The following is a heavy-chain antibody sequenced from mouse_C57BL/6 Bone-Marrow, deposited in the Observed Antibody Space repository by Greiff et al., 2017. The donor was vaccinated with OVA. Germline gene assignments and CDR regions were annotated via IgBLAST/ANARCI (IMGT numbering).Heavy chain of an antibody. CDR1: GFTFSNYW. V-gene: IGHV6-3*01. J-gene: IGHJ3*01. CDR2: IRLKSDNYAT. Sequence: EVQGVESGGGLVQPGGSMKLSCVASGFTFSNYWMNWVRQSPEKGLEWVAQIRLKSDNYATHYAESVKGRFTISRDDSKSSVYLQMNNLRAEDTGIYCCTDGPWFAYWGQGTLVTVSA. CDR3: TDGPWFAY.